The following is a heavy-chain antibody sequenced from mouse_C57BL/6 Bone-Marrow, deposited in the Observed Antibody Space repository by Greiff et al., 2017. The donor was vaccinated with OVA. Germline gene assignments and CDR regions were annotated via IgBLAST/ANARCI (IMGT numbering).Heavy chain of an antibody. Sequence: LQESGAELVRPGASVKLSCKASGYTFTDYYINWVKQRPGQGLEWIARIYPGSGNTYYNEKFKGKATLTAEKSSSTAYMQLSSLTSEDSAVYFCARGPDYYGSSYDAMDYWGQGTSVTVSS. V-gene: IGHV1-76*01. D-gene: IGHD1-1*01. CDR3: ARGPDYYGSSYDAMDY. CDR2: IYPGSGNT. CDR1: GYTFTDYY. J-gene: IGHJ4*01.